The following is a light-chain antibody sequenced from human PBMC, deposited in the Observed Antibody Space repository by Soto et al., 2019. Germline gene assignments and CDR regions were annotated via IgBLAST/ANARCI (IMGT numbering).Light chain of an antibody. V-gene: IGKV4-1*01. Sequence: DIVMTQSPDSLAVSLGERATINCKSSQRVLHSSNNKNYLAWYQQKPGQPPKLLISWASTRESGVPDRFSASGSGTDFTLTISSLQAEDVAVYYCQQYYTIPPTFGQGTKVEL. CDR2: WAS. CDR3: QQYYTIPPT. CDR1: QRVLHSSNNKNY. J-gene: IGKJ1*01.